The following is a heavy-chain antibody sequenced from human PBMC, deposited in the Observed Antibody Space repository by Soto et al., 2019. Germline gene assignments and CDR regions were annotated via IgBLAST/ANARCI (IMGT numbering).Heavy chain of an antibody. V-gene: IGHV4-61*08. CDR2: IYYSGST. Sequence: PSETLSLTCTVSGGSISSGDYYWSWIRQPPGKGLEWIGYIYYSGSTNYNPSLKSRVTISVDTSKNQFSLKLSSVTAADTAVYYCATSLLYDFWSGYYTNNTPHYYYMDVWGKGTTVTVSS. D-gene: IGHD3-3*01. CDR3: ATSLLYDFWSGYYTNNTPHYYYMDV. J-gene: IGHJ6*03. CDR1: GGSISSGDYY.